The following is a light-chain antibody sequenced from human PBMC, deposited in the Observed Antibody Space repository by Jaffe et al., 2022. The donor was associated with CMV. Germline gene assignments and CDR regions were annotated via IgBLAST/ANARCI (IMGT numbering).Light chain of an antibody. CDR3: SSYRSTNTLVV. V-gene: IGLV2-18*02. CDR1: TSDVGGFNR. Sequence: QSALTQPPSVSGSPGQSVTISCTGSTSDVGGFNRVSWYQQPPGTAPKLIIYQVTNRPSGVPDRFSGSKSGNTASLTISGLQAEDEADYYCSSYRSTNTLVVFGGGTKLTVL. J-gene: IGLJ2*01. CDR2: QVT.